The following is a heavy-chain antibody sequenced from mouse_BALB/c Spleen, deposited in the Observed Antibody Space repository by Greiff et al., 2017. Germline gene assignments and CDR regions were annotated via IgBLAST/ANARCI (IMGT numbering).Heavy chain of an antibody. CDR3: ARRKGSTVVATDY. CDR2: IDPANGNT. CDR1: GFNIKDTY. Sequence: VQLQQSGAELVKPGASVKLSCTASGFNIKDTYMHWVKQRPEQGLEWIGRIDPANGNTKYDPKFQGMATITADTSYNTAYLQLSSLTSEDTAVYNCARRKGSTVVATDYWGQGTTLTGSS. V-gene: IGHV14-3*02. J-gene: IGHJ2*01. D-gene: IGHD1-1*01.